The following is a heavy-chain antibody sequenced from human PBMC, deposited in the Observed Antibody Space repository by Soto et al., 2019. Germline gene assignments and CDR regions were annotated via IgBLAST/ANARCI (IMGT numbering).Heavy chain of an antibody. J-gene: IGHJ3*02. Sequence: EVQLLESGGGLVQPGGSLRLSCAASGFTFSSYAMSWVRQAPGKGLEWVSAISGSDGSTYYADSVKGGFNISRDTSKNTLYLQMNSLRAEYTGVYYCAKSESGIWNHHAFDIWGQGTMVTVSS. V-gene: IGHV3-23*01. CDR1: GFTFSSYA. D-gene: IGHD1-1*01. CDR3: AKSESGIWNHHAFDI. CDR2: ISGSDGST.